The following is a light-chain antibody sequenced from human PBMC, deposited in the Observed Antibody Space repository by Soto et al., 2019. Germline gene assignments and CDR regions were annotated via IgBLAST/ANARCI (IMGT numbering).Light chain of an antibody. CDR3: SSYAGSNNVL. Sequence: QSALTQPPSASGSPGQSVTISCSGTSSDVGGYNYVSWYQEHPGKAPKLMIYEVSKRPSGVPDRFSGSKSGNTASLTVSGLQAEDEADYYCSSYAGSNNVLFGGATKLTVL. V-gene: IGLV2-8*01. CDR2: EVS. CDR1: SSDVGGYNY. J-gene: IGLJ2*01.